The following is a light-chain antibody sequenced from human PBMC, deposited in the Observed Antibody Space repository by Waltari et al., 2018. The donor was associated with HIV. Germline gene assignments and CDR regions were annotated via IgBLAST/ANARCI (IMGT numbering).Light chain of an antibody. Sequence: QLVLTQSPSASASLGASVKLTCTLSSGHSSYAIAWHQQGPAKSPRYLMKLNSDGSHSKGDGMPALFSASRSGAARYVTISSLLSEDAADYDCQPWGTGIRGFGGGTKLTVL. CDR3: QPWGTGIRG. V-gene: IGLV4-69*01. CDR1: SGHSSYA. CDR2: LNSDGSH. J-gene: IGLJ3*02.